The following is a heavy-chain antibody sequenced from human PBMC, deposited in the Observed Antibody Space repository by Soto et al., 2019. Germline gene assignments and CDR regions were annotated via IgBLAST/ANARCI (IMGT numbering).Heavy chain of an antibody. CDR2: ISAYNGNT. J-gene: IGHJ6*03. CDR1: GYTFTNYG. CDR3: ARVRQRVGYFYHYMDV. D-gene: IGHD6-6*01. Sequence: QVQLLQSGAEVKKPGASVKVSCKASGYTFTNYGITWVRQAPGQGLEWMGWISAYNGNTHYTQRLQRRVTMTTDTSTSTAYMELRGLRSDDTAVYYCARVRQRVGYFYHYMDVWGKGTTVTVSS. V-gene: IGHV1-18*01.